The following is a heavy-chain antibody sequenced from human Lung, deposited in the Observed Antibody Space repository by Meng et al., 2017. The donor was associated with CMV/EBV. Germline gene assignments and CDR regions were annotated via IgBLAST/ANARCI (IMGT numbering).Heavy chain of an antibody. Sequence: GGSLRLXXAASGFTFSSYAMHWVRQAPGKGLEWVAVISYDGSNKYYADSVKGRFTISRDNSKNTLYLQMNSLRAEDTAVYYCARPGSYGGTPYYFDYWGQGTLVXVSS. CDR1: GFTFSSYA. CDR3: ARPGSYGGTPYYFDY. D-gene: IGHD4-23*01. J-gene: IGHJ4*02. V-gene: IGHV3-30-3*01. CDR2: ISYDGSNK.